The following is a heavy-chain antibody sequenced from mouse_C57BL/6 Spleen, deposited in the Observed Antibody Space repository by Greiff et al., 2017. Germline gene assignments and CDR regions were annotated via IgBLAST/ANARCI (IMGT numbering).Heavy chain of an antibody. CDR2: IYPRSGNT. V-gene: IGHV1-81*01. CDR1: GYTFTSYG. CDR3: AREMGWTLYAMDY. D-gene: IGHD2-3*01. Sequence: QVQLQQSGAELARPGASVKLSCKASGYTFTSYGISWVKQRTGQGLEWIGEIYPRSGNTYYNEKLKGKATLTADKSSSTAYMELRSLTSEDSAVYFCAREMGWTLYAMDYWGQGTSVTVSS. J-gene: IGHJ4*01.